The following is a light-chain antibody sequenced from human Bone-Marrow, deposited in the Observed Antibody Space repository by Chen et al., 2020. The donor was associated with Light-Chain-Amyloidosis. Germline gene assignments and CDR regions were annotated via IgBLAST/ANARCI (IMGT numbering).Light chain of an antibody. Sequence: DVALTQTPLSVSVTPGQPASISCKSSQSLLHRDGKTYLYWYLRKPGQSPQLLIYEVSKRFSGVPDRFSGSGSGTDFTLRIGRVEADDVGIYYCMQGIQLPLTFGGGTKVEIK. V-gene: IGKV2D-29*02. CDR2: EVS. CDR1: QSLLHRDGKTY. CDR3: MQGIQLPLT. J-gene: IGKJ4*01.